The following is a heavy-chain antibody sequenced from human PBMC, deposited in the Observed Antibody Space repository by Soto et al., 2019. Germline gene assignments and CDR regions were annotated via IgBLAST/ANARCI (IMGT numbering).Heavy chain of an antibody. V-gene: IGHV3-23*01. J-gene: IGHJ4*02. CDR3: VKEVVSNGWTHFDC. CDR1: GFTFNTYA. Sequence: GGSLRLSCAASGFTFNTYAMSWVRQAPGKGLEWVSVISDSGGRTSYADSVKGRFTISRDNSKNTLYLQMNSLRVEDTAVYCCVKEVVSNGWTHFDCWGQGTLVTV. CDR2: ISDSGGRT. D-gene: IGHD6-19*01.